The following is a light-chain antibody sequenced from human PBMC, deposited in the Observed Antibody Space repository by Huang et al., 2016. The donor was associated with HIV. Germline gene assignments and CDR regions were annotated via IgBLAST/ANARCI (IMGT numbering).Light chain of an antibody. V-gene: IGKV2-28*01. CDR3: MQAAQTPLT. J-gene: IGKJ4*01. CDR1: QSLLHSNGNSY. CDR2: LGS. Sequence: DIVMTQSPLSLPVTPGEPASIACRSSQSLLHSNGNSYLDCDLQKPGQSPQLLIYLGSSRASWVPDRFSGSGSGTDFTLKISRVEAEDAGIYYCMQAAQTPLTFGGGTRVEIK.